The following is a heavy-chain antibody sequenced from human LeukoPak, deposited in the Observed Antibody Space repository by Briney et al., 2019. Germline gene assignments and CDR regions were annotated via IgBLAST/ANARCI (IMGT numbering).Heavy chain of an antibody. CDR1: GVSISSSDYY. CDR2: IYYSGST. J-gene: IGHJ4*02. CDR3: ASYNYDSSNY. Sequence: SETLSLTCTVSGVSISSSDYYWGWIRQHPGKGLEWIGYIYYSGSTYYNPSLKSRVTISVDTSKNQFSLKLSSVTAADTAVYYCASYNYDSSNYWGQGTLVTVSS. D-gene: IGHD3-22*01. V-gene: IGHV4-31*03.